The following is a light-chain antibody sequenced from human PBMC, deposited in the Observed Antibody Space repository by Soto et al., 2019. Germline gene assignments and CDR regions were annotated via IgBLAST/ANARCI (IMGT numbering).Light chain of an antibody. V-gene: IGKV1-5*01. CDR3: QQYET. CDR1: QSISSW. J-gene: IGKJ1*01. Sequence: DIQMPQSPSTLSASVGDRVTITCRASQSISSWLAWYQQKPGKAPKLLIYDASSLESGVPSRFSGSGSGTEFTLTISSLQPDDFATYYCQQYETFGQGTKVDIK. CDR2: DAS.